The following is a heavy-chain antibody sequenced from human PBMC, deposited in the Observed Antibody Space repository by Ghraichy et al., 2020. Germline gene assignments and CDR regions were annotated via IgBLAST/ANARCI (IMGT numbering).Heavy chain of an antibody. CDR1: GSRVTELV. CDR2: YDPEAGET. V-gene: IGHV1-24*01. J-gene: IGHJ4*02. CDR3: VTGLTWGGVVVPKNFDD. D-gene: IGHD3-16*02. Sequence: ASVKVSCKVSGSRVTELVIYWVRQTPGRGPEWRGGYDPEAGETLYAPMFQGRAVMTVDTLSDAAYMELSSLRSGDTALYYCVTGLTWGGVVVPKNFDDWGQGPLVTVSS.